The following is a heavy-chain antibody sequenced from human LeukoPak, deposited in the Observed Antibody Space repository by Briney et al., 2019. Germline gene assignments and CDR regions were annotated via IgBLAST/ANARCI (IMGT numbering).Heavy chain of an antibody. CDR3: AREPGYCSSTSCHNWFDP. CDR2: IIPIFGTA. Sequence: ASVKVSCKASGGTFSSYAISWVRHAPGQGLEWMGGIIPIFGTANYAQKFQSRVTITTDESTSTAYMELSSLISEDTAVYYCAREPGYCSSTSCHNWFDPWGQGTLVTVSS. V-gene: IGHV1-69*05. CDR1: GGTFSSYA. J-gene: IGHJ5*02. D-gene: IGHD2-2*01.